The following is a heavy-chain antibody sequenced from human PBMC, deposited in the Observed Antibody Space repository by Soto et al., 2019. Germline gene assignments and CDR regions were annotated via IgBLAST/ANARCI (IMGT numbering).Heavy chain of an antibody. D-gene: IGHD6-19*01. CDR2: ISYDGSNK. CDR3: AKDRRSPGGWYGLDY. V-gene: IGHV3-30*18. CDR1: GFTFSSYG. J-gene: IGHJ4*02. Sequence: GGSLRLSCAASGFTFSSYGMHWVRQAPGKGLEWVAVISYDGSNKYYADSVKGRFTISRDNSKNTLYLQMNSLRAEDTAVYYCAKDRRSPGGWYGLDYWGQGTLVTVSS.